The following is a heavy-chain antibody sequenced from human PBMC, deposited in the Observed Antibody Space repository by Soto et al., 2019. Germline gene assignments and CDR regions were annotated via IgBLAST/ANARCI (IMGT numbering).Heavy chain of an antibody. V-gene: IGHV4-31*03. CDR2: IYYSGST. Sequence: QVQLQESGPGLVKPSQTLSLTCTVSGGSISSGGYYWSWIRQHPGKGLEWIGYIYYSGSTYYNPSLKSRVTIAVDTSKNPFSLKLSSVPAADTAVYYCARGWLAHNWFDPWGQGTLVTVSS. J-gene: IGHJ5*02. D-gene: IGHD6-19*01. CDR3: ARGWLAHNWFDP. CDR1: GGSISSGGYY.